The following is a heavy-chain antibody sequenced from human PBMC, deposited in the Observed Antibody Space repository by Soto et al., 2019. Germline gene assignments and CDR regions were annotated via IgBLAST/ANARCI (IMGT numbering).Heavy chain of an antibody. CDR1: GFTFSSYS. Sequence: VGSLRLSCAASGFTFSSYSMNWVRQAPGKGLEWVSSISSSSSYIYYADSVKGRFTISRDNAKNSLYLQMNSLRAEDTAVYYCARDQLLYYFDYWGQGTLVTVSS. CDR2: ISSSSSYI. J-gene: IGHJ4*02. D-gene: IGHD6-6*01. CDR3: ARDQLLYYFDY. V-gene: IGHV3-21*01.